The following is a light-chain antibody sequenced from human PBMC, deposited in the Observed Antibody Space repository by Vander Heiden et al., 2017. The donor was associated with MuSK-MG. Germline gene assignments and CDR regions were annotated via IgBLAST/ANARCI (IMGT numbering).Light chain of an antibody. CDR2: DVS. V-gene: IGLV2-14*01. Sequence: QSALTQPASVSGSPGQSITISCTGTSSDVGGYNYVSWYQQHPGKAPNLMIYDVSNRPSGVSNRFSGSKSGNTASLTISGLQVEDEADYYCSSYTSSSTEVFGTGTKVTVL. J-gene: IGLJ1*01. CDR3: SSYTSSSTEV. CDR1: SSDVGGYNY.